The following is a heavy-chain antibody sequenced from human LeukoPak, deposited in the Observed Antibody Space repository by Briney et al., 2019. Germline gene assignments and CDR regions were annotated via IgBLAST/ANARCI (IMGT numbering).Heavy chain of an antibody. D-gene: IGHD3-10*01. V-gene: IGHV4-4*07. Sequence: SETLSLTCTVSGGSISSYYWSWIRQPAGKGLEWIGRIYTSGSTNYNPSLKSRVTMSVDTSKTQFSLKLNSVTDADTAVYYCASGLAVVRGVGYWGQGTLVTVSS. CDR3: ASGLAVVRGVGY. J-gene: IGHJ4*02. CDR1: GGSISSYY. CDR2: IYTSGST.